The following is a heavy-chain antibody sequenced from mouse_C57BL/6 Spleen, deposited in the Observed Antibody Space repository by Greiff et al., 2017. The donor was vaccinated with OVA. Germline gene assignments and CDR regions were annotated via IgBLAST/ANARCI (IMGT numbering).Heavy chain of an antibody. J-gene: IGHJ1*03. V-gene: IGHV5-16*01. D-gene: IGHD2-4*01. CDR2: INYDGSST. CDR3: ARADYHWYFDV. Sequence: EVQLVESEGGLVQPGSSMKLSCTASGFTFSDYYMAWVRQVPEKGLEWVANINYDGSSTYYLDSLKSRFIISRDNAKNILYLQMSSLKSEDTATYYCARADYHWYFDVWGTGTTVTVSS. CDR1: GFTFSDYY.